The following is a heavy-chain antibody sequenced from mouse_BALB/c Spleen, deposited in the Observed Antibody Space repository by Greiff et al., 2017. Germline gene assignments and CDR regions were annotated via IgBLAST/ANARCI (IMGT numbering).Heavy chain of an antibody. CDR3: ARVGNQAWFAY. D-gene: IGHD2-1*01. Sequence: EVKLVESGGGLVKPGGSLKLSCAASGFTFSSYAMSWVRQSPEKRLEWVAEISSGGSYTYYPDTVTGRFTISRDNAKNTLYLEMSSLRSEDTAMYYCARVGNQAWFAYWGQGTLVTVSA. J-gene: IGHJ3*01. CDR1: GFTFSSYA. V-gene: IGHV5-9-4*01. CDR2: ISSGGSYT.